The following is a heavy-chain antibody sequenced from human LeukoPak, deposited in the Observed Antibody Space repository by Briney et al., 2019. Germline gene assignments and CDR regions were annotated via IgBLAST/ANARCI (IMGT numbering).Heavy chain of an antibody. J-gene: IGHJ4*02. V-gene: IGHV4-31*03. D-gene: IGHD6-6*01. CDR1: GGSISSGGYY. CDR3: ARRGPYSSSSLYYFDY. Sequence: PSETLSLTCTVSGGSISSGGYYWSWIHQHPGKGLEWIGYIYYSGSTYYNPSLKSRVTISVDTSKNQFSLKLSSVTAADTAVYYCARRGPYSSSSLYYFDYWGQGTLVTVSS. CDR2: IYYSGST.